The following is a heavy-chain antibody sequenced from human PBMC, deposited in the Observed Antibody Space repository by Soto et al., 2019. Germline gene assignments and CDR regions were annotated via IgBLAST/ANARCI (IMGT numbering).Heavy chain of an antibody. J-gene: IGHJ4*02. CDR1: GYTFTSYA. V-gene: IGHV1-3*01. Sequence: ASVKVSCKASGYTFTSYAMHWVRQAPGQRLEWMGWINAGNGNTKYSQKFQGRVTITRDTSASTAYMELSSLRSEDTAVYYCARDPGGAVADHFDYWGQGTLVTVSS. CDR2: INAGNGNT. CDR3: ARDPGGAVADHFDY. D-gene: IGHD6-19*01.